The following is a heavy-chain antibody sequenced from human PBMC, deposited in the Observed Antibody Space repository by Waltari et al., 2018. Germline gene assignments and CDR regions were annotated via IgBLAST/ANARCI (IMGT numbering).Heavy chain of an antibody. CDR2: ISATGSRT. CDR3: ARRTS. J-gene: IGHJ4*02. V-gene: IGHV3-23*01. CDR1: GFAFCNYA. Sequence: DVQMLESGGGLVQPGGSLRLSCEASGFAFCNYAMFWVRQTPGKGLEWASGISATGSRTYNADSVRGRFTISRDNSKSTLFLQINGLRTDDTAVYYCARRTSWGRGTLVTVSS.